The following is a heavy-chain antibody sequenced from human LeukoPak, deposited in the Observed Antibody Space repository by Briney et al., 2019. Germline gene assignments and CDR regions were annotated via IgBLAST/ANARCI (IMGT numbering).Heavy chain of an antibody. CDR2: IIPIFGTA. D-gene: IGHD3-22*01. CDR1: GGTFSSYA. Sequence: SVKVSCKASGGTFSSYAISWVRQAPGQGLEWMGGIIPIFGTANYAQKFQGRVTITADESTSTAYMELSSLRSEDTAVYYCARAVGYYYDSSGYYGYWGQGTLVTVSS. CDR3: ARAVGYYYDSSGYYGY. J-gene: IGHJ4*02. V-gene: IGHV1-69*13.